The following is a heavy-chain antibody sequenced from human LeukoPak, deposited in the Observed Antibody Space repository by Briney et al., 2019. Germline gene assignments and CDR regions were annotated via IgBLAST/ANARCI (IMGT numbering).Heavy chain of an antibody. J-gene: IGHJ3*02. CDR1: GGSISSGGYY. Sequence: PSQTLSLTCAVSGGSISSGGYYWSWIRQPPGKGLEWIGEINHSGSTNYNPSLKSRVTISVDTSKNQFSLKLSSVTAADTAVYYCALGNEDAFDIWGQGTMVTVSS. D-gene: IGHD4-23*01. CDR2: INHSGST. V-gene: IGHV4-30-2*01. CDR3: ALGNEDAFDI.